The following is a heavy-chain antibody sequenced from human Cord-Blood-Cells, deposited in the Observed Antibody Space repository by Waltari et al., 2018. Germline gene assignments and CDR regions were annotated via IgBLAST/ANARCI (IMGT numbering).Heavy chain of an antibody. J-gene: IGHJ3*02. Sequence: QVQLQQWGAGLLKPSETLSLTCAVYGGSFSGYYWSWIREPPGKGLAWIGEINHSGSTNYNPSLKSRVTISVDTSKNQFSLKLSSVTAADTAVYYCARGRYCSSTSCYTNAFDIWGQGTMVTVSS. CDR2: INHSGST. D-gene: IGHD2-2*01. V-gene: IGHV4-34*01. CDR1: GGSFSGYY. CDR3: ARGRYCSSTSCYTNAFDI.